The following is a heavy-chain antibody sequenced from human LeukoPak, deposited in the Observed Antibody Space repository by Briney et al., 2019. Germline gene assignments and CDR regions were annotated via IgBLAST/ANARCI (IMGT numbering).Heavy chain of an antibody. CDR1: GYTFTSYY. J-gene: IGHJ4*02. V-gene: IGHV1-46*01. Sequence: ASVKVSCEASGYTFTSYYMHWVRQAPGQGLVWMGIINPSGGSTSYAQKFQGRVTMTRDTSTSTVYMELSSLRSEDTAVYYCARTTYYYDSSGYYLFDYWGQGTLVTVSS. D-gene: IGHD3-22*01. CDR2: INPSGGST. CDR3: ARTTYYYDSSGYYLFDY.